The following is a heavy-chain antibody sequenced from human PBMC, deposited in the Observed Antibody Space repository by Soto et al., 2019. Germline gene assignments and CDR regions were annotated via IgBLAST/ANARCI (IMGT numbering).Heavy chain of an antibody. V-gene: IGHV4-39*01. CDR2: IYYSGST. CDR3: ARRERAAGTDWWFDP. CDR1: GGSISSSSFH. Sequence: QLQLQESGPGLVKPSETLSLTCTVSGGSISSSSFHWGWIRQPPGKGLEWIGSIYYSGSTYYSPSLKSRVPISVDTPKNQFSLTLSSVTAADTAVYYCARRERAAGTDWWFDPWGQGTLVTVSS. J-gene: IGHJ5*02. D-gene: IGHD6-13*01.